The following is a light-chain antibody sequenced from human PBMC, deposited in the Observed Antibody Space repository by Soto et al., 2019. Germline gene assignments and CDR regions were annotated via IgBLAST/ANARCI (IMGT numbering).Light chain of an antibody. CDR2: ANT. V-gene: IGLV1-40*01. J-gene: IGLJ1*01. CDR1: TSNIGAGYD. CDR3: QSYDGSLNAYYV. Sequence: QAVVTQPPSVSGAPGQRVSIPYDGSTSNIGAGYDVHWYQQLPGTAPRLLIYANTNRPSGVPDRFSGSKSGTSASLAITGLQAEDEADYYCQSYDGSLNAYYVFGTGTKLTVL.